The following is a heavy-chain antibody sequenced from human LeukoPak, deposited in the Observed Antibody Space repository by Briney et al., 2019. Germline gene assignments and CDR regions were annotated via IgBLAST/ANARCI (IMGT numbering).Heavy chain of an antibody. D-gene: IGHD2-2*01. J-gene: IGHJ5*02. V-gene: IGHV4-4*07. CDR1: GGSLNNYY. CDR3: ARTTEDCSSTSCYQYWFDP. CDR2: IEPSGTN. Sequence: SETLSLICTVSGGSLNNYYWTWIRQPAGKGLEWIGRIEPSGTNDHNPSLKSRVTMSINMSKNQFSLELISVTAADTAVYYCARTTEDCSSTSCYQYWFDPWGQGTLVTVSS.